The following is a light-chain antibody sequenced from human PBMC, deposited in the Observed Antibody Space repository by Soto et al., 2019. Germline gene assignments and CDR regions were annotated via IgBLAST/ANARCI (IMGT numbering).Light chain of an antibody. CDR1: QSVSSD. CDR3: QQRANWLT. J-gene: IGKJ4*01. CDR2: DAS. Sequence: IVLTQSPATLSVSPGERATLSCRASQSVSSDLAWYHQKPGQAPRLLIYDASNRATGIPARFSGSGSGTDFTLTISSLEPEDFAVYYCQQRANWLTFGGGTKVDIK. V-gene: IGKV3-11*01.